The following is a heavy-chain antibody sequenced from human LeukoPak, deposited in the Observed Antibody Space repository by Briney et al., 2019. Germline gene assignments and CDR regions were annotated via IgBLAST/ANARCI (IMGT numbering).Heavy chain of an antibody. V-gene: IGHV3-21*06. CDR1: RFAFNKFA. CDR3: ARALWSGPVYYGMDV. D-gene: IGHD3-10*01. J-gene: IGHJ6*02. Sequence: PGGSLRLSCAASRFAFNKFAMSWVRQAPGKGLEWVSSISSTSSYIYYADSVKGRFTISRDNAKNSLYLQMNSLRAEDTAVYYCARALWSGPVYYGMDVWGQGTTVTVSS. CDR2: ISSTSSYI.